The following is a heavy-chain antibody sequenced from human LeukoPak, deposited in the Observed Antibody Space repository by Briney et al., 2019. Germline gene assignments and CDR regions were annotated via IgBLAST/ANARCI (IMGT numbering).Heavy chain of an antibody. CDR1: GGSISSSNW. D-gene: IGHD5-18*01. CDR2: IYHSGST. CDR3: ATLGYSYGTDY. J-gene: IGHJ4*02. V-gene: IGHV4-4*02. Sequence: TSETLSLTCAVSGGSISSSNWWSWVRQPPGKGLEWIGEIYHSGSTNYNPSLKSRVTISVDTSKNQFSLKLSSVTAADTAVYYCATLGYSYGTDYWGQGTLVTVSS.